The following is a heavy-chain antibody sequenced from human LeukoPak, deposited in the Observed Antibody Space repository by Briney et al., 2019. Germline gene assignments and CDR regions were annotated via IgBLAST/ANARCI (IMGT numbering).Heavy chain of an antibody. CDR1: GGSFSGYY. CDR2: INRSGST. V-gene: IGHV4-34*01. J-gene: IGHJ2*01. Sequence: SETLSLTCAVYGGSFSGYYWSWIRQPPGKGQEWIGNINRSGSTNYNPSLKSRITISVGTSKNQFSLQLNSVTPEDTAVYYCARAGIDGYNEKTDWYFDLWGRGTLVTVSS. D-gene: IGHD5-24*01. CDR3: ARAGIDGYNEKTDWYFDL.